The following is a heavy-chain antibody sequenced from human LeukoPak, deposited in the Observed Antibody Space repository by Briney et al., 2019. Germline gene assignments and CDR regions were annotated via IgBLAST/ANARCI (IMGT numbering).Heavy chain of an antibody. Sequence: SETLSLTCAVYGGSFSGYYWSWIRQPPGKGLEWIGEINHSGSTNYNPSLKSRVTISVDTSKNQFSLKLSSVTAADTAVYYCARVIRGASKRHWFDPWGQGTLVTVSS. CDR3: ARVIRGASKRHWFDP. D-gene: IGHD3-10*01. CDR1: GGSFSGYY. J-gene: IGHJ5*02. CDR2: INHSGST. V-gene: IGHV4-34*01.